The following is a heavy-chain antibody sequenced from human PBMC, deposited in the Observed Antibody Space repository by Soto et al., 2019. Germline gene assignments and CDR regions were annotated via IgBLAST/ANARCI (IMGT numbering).Heavy chain of an antibody. V-gene: IGHV1-8*01. Sequence: ASVKVSCTASGYTFTSYDINWVRQATGQGLEWMGWMNPNSGNTGYAQKFQGRVTMTRNTSISTAYMELSSLRSEDTAVYYCARVAYSSGWHLDYWGQGTLVTVSS. J-gene: IGHJ4*02. CDR2: MNPNSGNT. CDR1: GYTFTSYD. D-gene: IGHD6-19*01. CDR3: ARVAYSSGWHLDY.